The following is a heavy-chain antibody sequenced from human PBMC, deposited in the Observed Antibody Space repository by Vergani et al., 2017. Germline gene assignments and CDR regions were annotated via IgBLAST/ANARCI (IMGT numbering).Heavy chain of an antibody. D-gene: IGHD1-7*01. CDR1: GYSFTGYY. Sequence: QVQLVQSGAEVKNPGASVKVSCKASGYSFTGYYIHWVRQAPGQGLEWMGWINPNSGRTKYAQKFKGRVTMTRDTSITTAYMEVSRLRSDATAVYYCARGRNFIDYWGQGTLVTVSS. CDR3: ARGRNFIDY. V-gene: IGHV1-2*02. J-gene: IGHJ4*02. CDR2: INPNSGRT.